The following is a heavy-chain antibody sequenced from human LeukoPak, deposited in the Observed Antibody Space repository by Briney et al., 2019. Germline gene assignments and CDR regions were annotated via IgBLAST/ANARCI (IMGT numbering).Heavy chain of an antibody. CDR2: IIPILGIA. CDR3: AREDIVASYYYGMGV. Sequence: ASVTVSCKASGGTFSSYAISWVRQAPGQGLEWMGRIIPILGIANYAQKFQGRVTITADKSTSTAYMELSSLRSEDTAVYYCAREDIVASYYYGMGVWGQGTTVTVSS. CDR1: GGTFSSYA. V-gene: IGHV1-69*04. D-gene: IGHD5-12*01. J-gene: IGHJ6*02.